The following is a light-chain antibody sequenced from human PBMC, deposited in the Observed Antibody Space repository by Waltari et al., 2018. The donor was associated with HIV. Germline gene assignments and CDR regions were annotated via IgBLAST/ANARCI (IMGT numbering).Light chain of an antibody. CDR2: ASS. CDR1: QAISSW. V-gene: IGKV1-12*01. CDR3: QQADGLPWT. J-gene: IGKJ1*01. Sequence: DIQMTQSPFFVSASVGDRVTITCRASQAISSWLTWYQQGPGAAPKLLIYASSTLQSGVPTRFSGGRSGANFTLTISSLQPEDFATYFCQQADGLPWTFGQGTKVEMK.